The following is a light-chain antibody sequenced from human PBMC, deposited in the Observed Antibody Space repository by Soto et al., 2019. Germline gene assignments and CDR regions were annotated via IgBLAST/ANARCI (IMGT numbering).Light chain of an antibody. CDR3: QSYDNTNQV. J-gene: IGLJ3*02. CDR1: SGSIASNY. V-gene: IGLV6-57*02. CDR2: KHN. Sequence: NFMLTQPHSVSESPGKTVTISCTGSSGSIASNYVQWYQQRPGSAPTTVIYKHNQRPSGVPDRFSGSFDSSSNSASLTISGLKTEDEADYYCQSYDNTNQVFGGGTKLTVL.